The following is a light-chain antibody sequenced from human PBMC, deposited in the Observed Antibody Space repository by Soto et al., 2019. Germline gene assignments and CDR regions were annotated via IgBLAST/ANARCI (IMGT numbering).Light chain of an antibody. CDR3: QQYYSTPRT. Sequence: DIVMTQSPDSLAVSLGERATINCKSSQSVIHTSNNKSYLAWYLQKAGQPPELLLYWASARDSGVPDRFSGSESGTDFTLTISSLQAEDVAVYYCQQYYSTPRTFGQGTKVEIK. J-gene: IGKJ2*01. CDR1: QSVIHTSNNKSY. V-gene: IGKV4-1*01. CDR2: WAS.